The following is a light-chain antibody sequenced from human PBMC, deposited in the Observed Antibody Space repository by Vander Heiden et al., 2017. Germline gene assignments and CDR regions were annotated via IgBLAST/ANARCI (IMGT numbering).Light chain of an antibody. Sequence: SYELTQPPSVSVSPGQTASITCSGDKLGEKYACWYQQKPGQSPVLVIYQDSKRPSGIPERFSGSNSGNTATLTISGTQAMDEADYYCQAWDSSTAGVVFGGGTKLTVL. CDR1: KLGEKY. CDR3: QAWDSSTAGVV. V-gene: IGLV3-1*01. CDR2: QDS. J-gene: IGLJ2*01.